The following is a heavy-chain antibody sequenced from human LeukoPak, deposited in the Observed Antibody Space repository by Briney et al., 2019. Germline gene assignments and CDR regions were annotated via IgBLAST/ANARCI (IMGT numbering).Heavy chain of an antibody. CDR3: ASGIAAAGIFDY. D-gene: IGHD6-13*01. V-gene: IGHV1-69*13. Sequence: SVKVSCKASGGTFSSYAISWVRQAPGQGLEWMGGIIPIFGTANYAQKFQGRVTITADESTSTVYMELSSLRSEDTAVYYCASGIAAAGIFDYWGQGTLATVSS. CDR2: IIPIFGTA. CDR1: GGTFSSYA. J-gene: IGHJ4*02.